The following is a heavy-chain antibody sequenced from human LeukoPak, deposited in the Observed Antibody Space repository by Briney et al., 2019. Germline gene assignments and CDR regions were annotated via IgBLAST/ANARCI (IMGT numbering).Heavy chain of an antibody. CDR3: AGDSALSSLSH. CDR2: IYSGGST. CDR1: GFTVSSNN. V-gene: IGHV3-53*01. D-gene: IGHD2/OR15-2a*01. J-gene: IGHJ1*01. Sequence: GGSLRLSCAASGFTVSSNNMNWVRQAPGKGLEWVSVIYSGGSTYYADSVKGRFTISRDNSKNTLYLQMNSLRAEDTAVYYCAGDSALSSLSHWGQGALVTVSS.